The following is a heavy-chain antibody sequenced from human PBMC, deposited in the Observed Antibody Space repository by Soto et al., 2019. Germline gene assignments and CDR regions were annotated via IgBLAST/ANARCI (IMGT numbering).Heavy chain of an antibody. CDR2: IYYSGST. Sequence: QVHLQESGPGLVNPSGTLSLTCTVSGDSIRNYYWNWIRQTPGKGLEWIGYIYYSGSTSYNPSLARRVTIFIDTSKTYFSLNLTSVTAADAGVYFCARGSSDRILPVEVWGRGTTVTVSS. V-gene: IGHV4-59*01. J-gene: IGHJ6*02. CDR3: ARGSSDRILPVEV. D-gene: IGHD6-25*01. CDR1: GDSIRNYY.